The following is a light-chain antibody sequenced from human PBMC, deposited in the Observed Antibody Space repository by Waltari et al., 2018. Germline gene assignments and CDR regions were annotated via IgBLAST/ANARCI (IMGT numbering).Light chain of an antibody. CDR1: SLRTYY. CDR3: NTRDMSGDVV. Sequence: SSELSQDPAVSVALGQTVRTTCQGDSLRTYYASWSRQKPEQSPVLLIYGKNNRPSGIPDRFSASSSGNTASLTITGARAEDEADYYCNTRDMSGDVVFGGGTKLTVL. J-gene: IGLJ2*01. V-gene: IGLV3-19*01. CDR2: GKN.